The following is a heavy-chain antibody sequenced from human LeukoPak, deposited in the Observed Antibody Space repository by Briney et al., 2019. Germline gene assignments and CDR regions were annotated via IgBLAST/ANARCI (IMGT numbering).Heavy chain of an antibody. CDR1: GGYIGNYS. V-gene: IGHV4-59*01. CDR3: ARLLGSSAHFWYFDL. D-gene: IGHD3-16*01. CDR2: IYYSGTT. J-gene: IGHJ2*01. Sequence: PETLSLTCTVTGGYIGNYSWSWIRQPPGKGLEWIGHIYYSGTTNYNPSLKSRVTISVDTSKNQFSLKLSSATAADTAVYYCARLLGSSAHFWYFDLWGRGTLVTVSS.